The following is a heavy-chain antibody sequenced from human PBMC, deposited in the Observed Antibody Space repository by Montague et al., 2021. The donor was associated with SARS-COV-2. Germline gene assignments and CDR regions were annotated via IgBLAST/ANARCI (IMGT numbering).Heavy chain of an antibody. Sequence: SLRLSCAAPGFSFSFYDMTWVRQAPGKGLECISVISGTGVSTHYADSVKGRFTISRDNSRNTLFLQMNSLRAEDTATYFCAKEGGTGWSLDSWGPGTPVTVSS. J-gene: IGHJ4*02. CDR2: ISGTGVST. V-gene: IGHV3-23*01. CDR3: AKEGGTGWSLDS. D-gene: IGHD6-19*01. CDR1: GFSFSFYD.